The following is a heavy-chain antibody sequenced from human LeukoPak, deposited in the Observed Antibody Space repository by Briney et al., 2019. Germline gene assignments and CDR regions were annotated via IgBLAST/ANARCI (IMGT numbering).Heavy chain of an antibody. Sequence: PSETLSLTCTVSGGSISSSNYYWGWIRQPPGKGLEWIGSIYYSGNTYYNPSLKSRVTISVDTSKNHFSLNLSSVTAADTAMYYCARHAYYDFVTGLFDPWGQGTLVTVSS. V-gene: IGHV4-39*01. D-gene: IGHD3-3*01. CDR3: ARHAYYDFVTGLFDP. CDR2: IYYSGNT. CDR1: GGSISSSNYY. J-gene: IGHJ5*02.